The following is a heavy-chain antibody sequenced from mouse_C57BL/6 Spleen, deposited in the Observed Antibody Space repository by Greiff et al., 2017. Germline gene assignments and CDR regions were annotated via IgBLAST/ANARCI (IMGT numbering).Heavy chain of an antibody. CDR2: INPSSGYT. V-gene: IGHV1-7*01. Sequence: QVQLKQSGAELAKPGASVKLSCKASGYTFTSYWMHWVKQRPGQGLEWIGYINPSSGYTKYNQKFKDKATLTADKSSSTAYMQLSSLTYEDSAVYYCAREADGYHSWFAYWGQGTLVTVSA. CDR1: GYTFTSYW. CDR3: AREADGYHSWFAY. J-gene: IGHJ3*01. D-gene: IGHD2-3*01.